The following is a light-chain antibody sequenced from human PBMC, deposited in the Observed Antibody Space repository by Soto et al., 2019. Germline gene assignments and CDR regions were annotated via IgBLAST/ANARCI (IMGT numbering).Light chain of an antibody. CDR1: SSDVGGYNY. Sequence: QSALTQPASVSGSPGQSITISCTGTSSDVGGYNYVSWYQQHPGKAPKLMIYEVSNRPSGVSHRFSGSKTGNTASLSISGLRAEDEAQYYCSSYTPTTRVFGGGTKVTVL. V-gene: IGLV2-14*01. CDR2: EVS. J-gene: IGLJ3*02. CDR3: SSYTPTTRV.